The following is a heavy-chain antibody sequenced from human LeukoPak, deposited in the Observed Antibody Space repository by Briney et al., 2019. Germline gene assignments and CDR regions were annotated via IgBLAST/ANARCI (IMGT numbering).Heavy chain of an antibody. Sequence: GGSLRLSCAASEFTFSSYAMNWVRQAPGKGLEWVSVIYSGGSTYYADSVKGRFTISRDNSKNTLYLQMNSLRAEDTAVYYCAREPVREVLWFGELGWGQGTLVTVSS. CDR3: AREPVREVLWFGELG. V-gene: IGHV3-66*01. CDR1: EFTFSSYA. D-gene: IGHD3-10*01. J-gene: IGHJ4*02. CDR2: IYSGGST.